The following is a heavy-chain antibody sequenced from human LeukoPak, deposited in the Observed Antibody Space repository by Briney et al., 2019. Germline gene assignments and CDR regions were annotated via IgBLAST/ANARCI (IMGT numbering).Heavy chain of an antibody. CDR1: GYTFTSYD. J-gene: IGHJ5*02. CDR3: ARGRSGRVGARRSGQTNWFDP. CDR2: MNPNSGNT. Sequence: ASVKVSCKASGYTFTSYDINWVRQATGQGLEWMGWMNPNSGNTGYAQKFQGRVTMTRNTSISTAYMELSSLRSEDTAVYYCARGRSGRVGARRSGQTNWFDPWGQGTLVTVSS. V-gene: IGHV1-8*01. D-gene: IGHD1-26*01.